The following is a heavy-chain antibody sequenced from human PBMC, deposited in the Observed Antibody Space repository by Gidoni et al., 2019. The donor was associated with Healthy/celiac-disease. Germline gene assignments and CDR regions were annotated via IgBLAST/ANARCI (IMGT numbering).Heavy chain of an antibody. V-gene: IGHV3-48*02. D-gene: IGHD3-22*01. CDR3: ARGDRRITMIVVVIRDWYFDL. Sequence: EVQLVESGGGLVQPGGSLRPSCAASGFTFSSDSMNWLRQAPGKGLEWVSYISSSSSTIYYADSVKGRFTISRDNAKNSLYLQMNSLRDEDTAVYYCARGDRRITMIVVVIRDWYFDLWGRGTLVTVSS. CDR2: ISSSSSTI. CDR1: GFTFSSDS. J-gene: IGHJ2*01.